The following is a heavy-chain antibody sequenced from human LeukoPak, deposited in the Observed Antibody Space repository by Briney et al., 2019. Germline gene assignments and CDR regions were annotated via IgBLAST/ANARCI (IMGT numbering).Heavy chain of an antibody. D-gene: IGHD6-19*01. J-gene: IGHJ4*02. CDR2: IYYSGST. V-gene: IGHV4-39*07. Sequence: SETLSLTRTVSGGSISSSSYYWGRIRQPPGKGLEWIGSIYYSGSTYYNPSLKSRVTISVDTSKNQFSLKLSSVTAADTAVYYCARVISDSSGWSSWYFDYWGQGTPVTVSS. CDR3: ARVISDSSGWSSWYFDY. CDR1: GGSISSSSYY.